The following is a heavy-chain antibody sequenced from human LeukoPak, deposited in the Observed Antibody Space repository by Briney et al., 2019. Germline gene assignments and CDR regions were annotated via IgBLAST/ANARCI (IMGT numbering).Heavy chain of an antibody. CDR3: ARERRGGSYAGPAFDI. V-gene: IGHV1-2*02. D-gene: IGHD1-26*01. J-gene: IGHJ3*02. CDR2: INPNSGGT. CDR1: GHTFTGYY. Sequence: ASVKVSCKASGHTFTGYYMHWVRQAPGQGLEWMGWINPNSGGTNYAQKFQGRVTMTRDTSISTAYMELSRLRSDDTAVYYCARERRGGSYAGPAFDIWGQGTMVTVSS.